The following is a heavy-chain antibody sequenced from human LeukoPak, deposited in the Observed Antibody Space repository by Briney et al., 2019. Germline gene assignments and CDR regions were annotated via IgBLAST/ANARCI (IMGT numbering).Heavy chain of an antibody. D-gene: IGHD3-10*01. V-gene: IGHV4-34*01. CDR3: AREYGGFGELVAFDI. Sequence: SETLSLTCAVYGGSFSGYYWSWIRQPPGKGLEWIGEINHSGSTNYNPSLKSRVTISVDTSKNQFSLKLSSVAAADTAVYYCAREYGGFGELVAFDIWGQGTMVTVSS. J-gene: IGHJ3*02. CDR1: GGSFSGYY. CDR2: INHSGST.